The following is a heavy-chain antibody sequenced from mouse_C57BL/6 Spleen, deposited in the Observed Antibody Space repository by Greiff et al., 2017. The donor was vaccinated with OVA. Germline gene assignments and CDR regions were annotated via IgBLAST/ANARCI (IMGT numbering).Heavy chain of an antibody. D-gene: IGHD1-1*01. J-gene: IGHJ2*01. CDR3: TRHGNYFDY. V-gene: IGHV1-15*01. CDR2: IDPETGGT. CDR1: GYTFTDYE. Sequence: QVHVKQSGAELVRPGASVTLSCKASGYTFTDYEMHWVKQTPVHGLEWIGAIDPETGGTAYNQKFKGKAILTADKSSSTAYMELRSLTSEDSAVYYCTRHGNYFDYWGQGTTLTVSP.